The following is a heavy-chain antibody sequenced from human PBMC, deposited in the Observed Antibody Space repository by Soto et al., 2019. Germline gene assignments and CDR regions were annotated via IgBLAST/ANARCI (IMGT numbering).Heavy chain of an antibody. V-gene: IGHV4-59*01. D-gene: IGHD6-13*01. CDR2: IYYSGST. J-gene: IGHJ5*02. CDR1: GGAISSYY. CDR3: ARVLESIGTGIAAAGLDP. Sequence: SETLSLTCTVSGGAISSYYWSLIRQPPGKGLEWIGYIYYSGSTNYNPSLKSRVTISVDTSKNQFSLKLGSVTAADTAVYYCARVLESIGTGIAAAGLDPWGQGTLVTVSS.